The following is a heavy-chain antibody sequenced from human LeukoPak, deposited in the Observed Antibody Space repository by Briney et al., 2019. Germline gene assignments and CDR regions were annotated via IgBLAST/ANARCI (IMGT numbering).Heavy chain of an antibody. CDR3: ARDLGSDGFNLRNWFDP. D-gene: IGHD5-24*01. CDR1: GGSINSGGYY. J-gene: IGHJ5*02. Sequence: SQTLSLTCTVSGGSINSGGYYWSWIRQHPGKGLEWIGYISYTGSRYYNPSLKSRVTISIDTSKNQFSLNLTSVTAADTAVYYCARDLGSDGFNLRNWFDPRGQGTLVTVSS. CDR2: ISYTGSR. V-gene: IGHV4-31*03.